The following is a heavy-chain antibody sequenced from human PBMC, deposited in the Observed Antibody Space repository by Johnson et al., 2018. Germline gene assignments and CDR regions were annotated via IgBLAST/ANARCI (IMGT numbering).Heavy chain of an antibody. CDR2: IWYDGSNK. CDR1: GFTFSSYG. D-gene: IGHD3-16*01. Sequence: QVQLVQSGGGVVQPGRSLRLSCAASGFTFSSYGIHWVRQAPGKGLEWVAVIWYDGSNKYYADSVKGRFTISRDNSKNTLYLQMNSLRAEDTAVYYCARDWGTVPFDPWGQGTLVTVSS. J-gene: IGHJ5*02. V-gene: IGHV3-33*08. CDR3: ARDWGTVPFDP.